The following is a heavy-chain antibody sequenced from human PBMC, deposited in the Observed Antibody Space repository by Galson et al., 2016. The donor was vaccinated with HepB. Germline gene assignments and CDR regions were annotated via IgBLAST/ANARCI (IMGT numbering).Heavy chain of an antibody. CDR2: IKQDGSEK. Sequence: SLRLSCAASGFTFSKYWMSWVRQAPGKRLEWVANIKQDGSEKDYVDSVKGRFTISRDNAKTSLYLQMNSLRAADTAVYYCVREDVGGFDPWGQGTLVTVSS. CDR1: GFTFSKYW. D-gene: IGHD3-16*01. CDR3: VREDVGGFDP. V-gene: IGHV3-7*01. J-gene: IGHJ5*02.